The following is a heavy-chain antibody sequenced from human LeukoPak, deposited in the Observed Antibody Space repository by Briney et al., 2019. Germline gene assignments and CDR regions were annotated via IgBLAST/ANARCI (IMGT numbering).Heavy chain of an antibody. Sequence: ASVKVSCKASGYTFSTHGISWVRQAPGQGLEWIGWISAYSGHTNNAQKFQGRVTMTTDTSTGTAYMELTSLTSDDTAVYYCARDKDLRAVAGTFDYWGQGTLVAVSS. CDR2: ISAYSGHT. CDR3: ARDKDLRAVAGTFDY. V-gene: IGHV1-18*01. CDR1: GYTFSTHG. J-gene: IGHJ4*02. D-gene: IGHD6-19*01.